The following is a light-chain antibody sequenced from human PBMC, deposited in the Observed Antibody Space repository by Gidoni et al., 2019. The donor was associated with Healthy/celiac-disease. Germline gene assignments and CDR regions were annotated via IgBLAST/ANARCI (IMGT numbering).Light chain of an antibody. Sequence: QSVLTQPPSASGTPGQRFTISCSGSSSNIGSNYVYWYQQLPGTAPKRLIYRNNPRPSGVPDRFSGSKSGTSASLAISGLRSEDEADYYCAAWDDSLSGVVFGGGTKLTVL. V-gene: IGLV1-47*01. J-gene: IGLJ2*01. CDR1: SSNIGSNY. CDR2: RNN. CDR3: AAWDDSLSGVV.